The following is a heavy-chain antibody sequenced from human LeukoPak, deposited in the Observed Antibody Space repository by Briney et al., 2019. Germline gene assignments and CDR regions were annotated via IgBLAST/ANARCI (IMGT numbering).Heavy chain of an antibody. D-gene: IGHD4-17*01. CDR3: ARGTTVTTWGPSYYYYGMDV. J-gene: IGHJ6*02. CDR2: IYSGGST. CDR1: GFTVSSNY. V-gene: IGHV3-66*01. Sequence: PGGSLRLSCAASGFTVSSNYMSWVRQAPGKGLEWVSVIYSGGSTYYADSVKGRFTISRDNSKNTLYLQMNSLRAEDTAVYYCARGTTVTTWGPSYYYYGMDVWGQGTTVTVSS.